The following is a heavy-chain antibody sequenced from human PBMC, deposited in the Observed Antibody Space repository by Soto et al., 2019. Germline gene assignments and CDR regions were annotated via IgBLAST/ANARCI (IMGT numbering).Heavy chain of an antibody. Sequence: GSLRLSCAASGFTFSSYAMSWVRQAPGKGLEWVSAISGSGGSTYYADSVKGRFTISRDNSKNTLYLQMNSLRAEDTAVYYCAKGLYCTNGVCYTGDYYYGMDVWGQGTTVTVS. D-gene: IGHD2-8*01. CDR2: ISGSGGST. CDR1: GFTFSSYA. J-gene: IGHJ6*02. CDR3: AKGLYCTNGVCYTGDYYYGMDV. V-gene: IGHV3-23*01.